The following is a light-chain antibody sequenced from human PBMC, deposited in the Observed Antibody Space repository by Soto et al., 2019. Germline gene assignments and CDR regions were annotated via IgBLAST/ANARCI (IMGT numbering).Light chain of an antibody. V-gene: IGKV3D-11*03. CDR3: QQYSTFPRT. CDR1: QSVSSN. Sequence: EIALTQSPPTLSLSRWERATLSCRARQSVSSNLAWYQQKHGQAPRLLIYHTSTRATGIPARFSGSGYGTEFNLTITNLQTDDSATFYCQQYSTFPRTFGQGTKVDIK. CDR2: HTS. J-gene: IGKJ1*01.